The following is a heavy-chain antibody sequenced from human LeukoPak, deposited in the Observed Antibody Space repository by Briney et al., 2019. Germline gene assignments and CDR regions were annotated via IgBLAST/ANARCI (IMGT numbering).Heavy chain of an antibody. CDR1: GFIFSNYP. CDR2: ISADGNNE. Sequence: GGSLRLSCAASGFIFSNYPMHWVRQAPGKGLEWVAVISADGNNEHYADSAKGRFTLSRDNAKSTAYLQMNSLRSEDTAVYFCARAPYDILTGYSLNWFDPWGQGTLVTVSS. J-gene: IGHJ5*02. CDR3: ARAPYDILTGYSLNWFDP. V-gene: IGHV3-30-3*01. D-gene: IGHD3-9*01.